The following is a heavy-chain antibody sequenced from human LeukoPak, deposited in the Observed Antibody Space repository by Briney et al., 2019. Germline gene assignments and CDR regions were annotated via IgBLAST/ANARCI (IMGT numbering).Heavy chain of an antibody. CDR3: ARSPGIVVVPAARPDGAFDI. J-gene: IGHJ3*02. CDR1: GGSISSYY. V-gene: IGHV4-59*08. D-gene: IGHD2-2*02. Sequence: SETLSLTCTVSGGSISSYYWSWIRQPPGKGLEWIGYIYYSGNTNYNPSLKSRVTISVDTSKNQFSLKLSSVTAADTAVYYCARSPGIVVVPAARPDGAFDIWGQGTMVTVSS. CDR2: IYYSGNT.